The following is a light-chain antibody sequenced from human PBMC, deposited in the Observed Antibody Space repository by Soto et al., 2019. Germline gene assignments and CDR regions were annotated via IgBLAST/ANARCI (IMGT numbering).Light chain of an antibody. J-gene: IGLJ3*02. V-gene: IGLV2-14*03. CDR2: DIT. CDR1: SSDVGAYNF. CDR3: SSYTTINNLWV. Sequence: QSALTQPRSVSGSPGQSVTISCTGTSSDVGAYNFVSWYQQHQGRAPKLIMFDITDRPSGVSSRFSGSRSGSTASLTISGLQAEDEADYYCSSYTTINNLWVFGGGTKLTVL.